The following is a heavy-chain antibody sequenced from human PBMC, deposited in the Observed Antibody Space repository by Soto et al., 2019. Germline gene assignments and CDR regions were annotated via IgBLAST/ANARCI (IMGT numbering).Heavy chain of an antibody. CDR2: ISHDGFRQ. Sequence: QVQFVESGGGVVQRGTSVRLACVVSGFTLRNHCVHWVLRAPGTGLEGVAMISHDGFRQYYLDSVNGRFTISRDNSKNTVYLQMHSLRAEDTSVYYCAKVWGSGGWYNWFDSWCQGTLVTVSS. CDR1: GFTLRNHC. D-gene: IGHD6-19*01. V-gene: IGHV3-30*18. CDR3: AKVWGSGGWYNWFDS. J-gene: IGHJ5*01.